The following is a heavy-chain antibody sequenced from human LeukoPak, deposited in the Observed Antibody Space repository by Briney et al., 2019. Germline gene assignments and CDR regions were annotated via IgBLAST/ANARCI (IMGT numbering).Heavy chain of an antibody. CDR3: ARQDIVVVVAATSNWFDP. J-gene: IGHJ5*02. Sequence: ASVKVSCKASGYTFTGYYMHWVRHAPGQGLEWMGWINPNSGGTNYAQKFQGRVTMTRDTSISTAYMELSRLRSDDTAVYYCARQDIVVVVAATSNWFDPWGQGTLVTVSS. CDR2: INPNSGGT. CDR1: GYTFTGYY. D-gene: IGHD2-15*01. V-gene: IGHV1-2*02.